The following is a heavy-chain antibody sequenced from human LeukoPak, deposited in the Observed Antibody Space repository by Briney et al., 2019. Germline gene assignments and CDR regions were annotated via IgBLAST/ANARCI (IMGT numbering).Heavy chain of an antibody. J-gene: IGHJ4*02. CDR2: INSDGSST. CDR3: AKTYYYDTSGYYYLFDY. D-gene: IGHD3-22*01. Sequence: PGGSLRLSCAASGLTFSSSWLHWVRQAPGKGLVWVSRINSDGSSTSYADSVKGRFTISRDNSKNTLYLQMNSLRAEDTAVYYCAKTYYYDTSGYYYLFDYWGQGTLVTVSS. CDR1: GLTFSSSW. V-gene: IGHV3-74*01.